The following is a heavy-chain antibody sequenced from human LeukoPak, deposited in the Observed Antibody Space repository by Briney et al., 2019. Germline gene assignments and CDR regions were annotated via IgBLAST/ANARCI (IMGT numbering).Heavy chain of an antibody. CDR1: GFTFDDYA. D-gene: IGHD4-23*01. CDR3: AKDIGGQTDAFDI. V-gene: IGHV3-9*01. Sequence: GRSLRLSCAASGFTFDDYAMHWVRQAPGKGLEWVSGISWNSGSIGYADSVKGRFTISRDNAKNSLYLQMNSLRAEDAALYYCAKDIGGQTDAFDIWGQGTMVTVSS. CDR2: ISWNSGSI. J-gene: IGHJ3*02.